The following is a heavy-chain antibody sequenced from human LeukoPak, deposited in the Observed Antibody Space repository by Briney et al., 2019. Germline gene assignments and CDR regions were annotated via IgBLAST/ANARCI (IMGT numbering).Heavy chain of an antibody. CDR1: GGSFSGCY. Sequence: PSETLSLTCAVYGGSFSGCYWSWIRQPPGKGLEWIGGINHSGSTNYNPSLKSRVTISVDTSKNQFSLKLSSVAAADTAVYYCARALYSSGWADWGQGTLVTVSS. D-gene: IGHD6-19*01. CDR3: ARALYSSGWAD. J-gene: IGHJ4*02. CDR2: INHSGST. V-gene: IGHV4-34*01.